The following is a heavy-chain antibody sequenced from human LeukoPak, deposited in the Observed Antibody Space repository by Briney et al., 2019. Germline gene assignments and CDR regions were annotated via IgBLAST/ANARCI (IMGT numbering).Heavy chain of an antibody. CDR3: ARTVYDSSGYYYDYYYYYMDV. CDR1: GFTVSSNY. D-gene: IGHD3-22*01. Sequence: GGSLRLSCAASGFTVSSNYMSWVRQAPGKGLEWVSGINWNSGSIGYADSVKGRFTISRDNAKNSLYLQMNSLRSEDTAVYYCARTVYDSSGYYYDYYYYYMDVWGKGTTVTVSS. J-gene: IGHJ6*03. CDR2: INWNSGSI. V-gene: IGHV3-20*04.